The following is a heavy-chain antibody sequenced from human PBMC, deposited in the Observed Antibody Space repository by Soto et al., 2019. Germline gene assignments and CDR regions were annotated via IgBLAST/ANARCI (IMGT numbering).Heavy chain of an antibody. CDR2: ISAYNGNT. CDR3: GRYQDCGSYYNY. Sequence: QVQLVQSGAEVKKPGASVKVSCKASGYTFTSYGINWVRQAPGQGLEWMGWISAYNGNTNYAHKLQGRVTMTTDTSTRTAYMERRGLRSDDTAVYYCGRYQDCGSYYNYWGQGTLVTVSS. D-gene: IGHD1-26*01. J-gene: IGHJ4*02. CDR1: GYTFTSYG. V-gene: IGHV1-18*01.